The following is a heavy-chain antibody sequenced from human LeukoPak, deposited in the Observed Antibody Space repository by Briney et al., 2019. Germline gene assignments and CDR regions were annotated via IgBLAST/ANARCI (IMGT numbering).Heavy chain of an antibody. J-gene: IGHJ6*02. CDR2: IYSGGST. Sequence: GGSLRLSCAASGFTVSSNYMSWVRQAPGKGLEWVSVIYSGGSTYYADSVKGRFTISRDNSKNTLYLQMNSPRAEDTAVYYCARARGDYDFWSGYYPRDYGMDVWGQGTTVTVSS. CDR3: ARARGDYDFWSGYYPRDYGMDV. CDR1: GFTVSSNY. D-gene: IGHD3-3*01. V-gene: IGHV3-53*01.